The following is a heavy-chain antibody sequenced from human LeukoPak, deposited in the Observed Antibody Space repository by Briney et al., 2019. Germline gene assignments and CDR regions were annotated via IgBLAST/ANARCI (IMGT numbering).Heavy chain of an antibody. J-gene: IGHJ3*02. Sequence: AAVKVSCKSSAYTFTGYNLHLGRQPPGQGPEWMGWIDPNTGDISTAQRFQGGVTMTTDRSISTAYMALSRLTSDDTALNYCARRFRNGLDAFDIWGQGTMVTVSS. V-gene: IGHV1-2*02. CDR1: AYTFTGYN. D-gene: IGHD2-21*01. CDR2: IDPNTGDI. CDR3: ARRFRNGLDAFDI.